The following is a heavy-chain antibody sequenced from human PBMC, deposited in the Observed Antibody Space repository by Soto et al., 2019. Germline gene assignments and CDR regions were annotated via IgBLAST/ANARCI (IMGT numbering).Heavy chain of an antibody. Sequence: QVQLVESGGGVVQPGRSLRLSCAASGFTFSSYAMHWVRQAPGKGLEWVAVISYDGSNKYYADSVKGRFTISRDNSKNTVHLQINGLRAEDPAVYCCEGVDSRSWVVRDFDLWGRGSLVTVSS. V-gene: IGHV3-30-3*01. CDR2: ISYDGSNK. CDR1: GFTFSSYA. J-gene: IGHJ2*01. CDR3: EGVDSRSWVVRDFDL. D-gene: IGHD6-13*01.